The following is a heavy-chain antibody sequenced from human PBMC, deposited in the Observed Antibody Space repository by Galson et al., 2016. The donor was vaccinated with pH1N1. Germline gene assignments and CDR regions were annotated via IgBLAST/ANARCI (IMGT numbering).Heavy chain of an antibody. CDR3: ARRSTELGLDY. D-gene: IGHD2/OR15-2a*01. Sequence: QSGAEVKKPGESLKISCQASGYTFTTYWIGWVRQMPGKGLEWMGIIYPGDSETKYSPSFEDQVTFSVDKSKNTAYLHWSSLRASDTAIYYCARRSTELGLDYWGQGVLVTVSS. J-gene: IGHJ4*02. CDR1: GYTFTTYW. V-gene: IGHV5-51*03. CDR2: IYPGDSET.